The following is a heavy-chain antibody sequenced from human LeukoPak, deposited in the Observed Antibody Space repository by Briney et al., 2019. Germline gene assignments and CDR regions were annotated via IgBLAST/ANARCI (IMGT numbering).Heavy chain of an antibody. Sequence: GGSLRLSCAASGFTFSSYSMNWVRQAPGKGLEWVSSISSSSSYIYYADSVKGLFTISRDNAKNSLYLKMNSLRAEDTAVYYCARDIALRYFDWYNYYYYGMDVWGQGTTVTVSS. CDR2: ISSSSSYI. CDR1: GFTFSSYS. D-gene: IGHD3-9*01. CDR3: ARDIALRYFDWYNYYYYGMDV. V-gene: IGHV3-21*01. J-gene: IGHJ6*02.